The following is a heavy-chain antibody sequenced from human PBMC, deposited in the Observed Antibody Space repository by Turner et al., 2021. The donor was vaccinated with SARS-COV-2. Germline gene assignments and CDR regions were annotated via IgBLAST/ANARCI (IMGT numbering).Heavy chain of an antibody. CDR2: IWYDGSNE. Sequence: QVQLVESGGGVVQPGRSLRLSCAASGFTFSSLGMHWVRQAPGKGLEWVAFIWYDGSNEYYADSVKGRFTISRDNSKNTLYLQMNSLRAEDTAVYYCARDCLPLLAFYYGLDVWGQGTTVTVSS. CDR3: ARDCLPLLAFYYGLDV. CDR1: GFTFSSLG. J-gene: IGHJ6*02. D-gene: IGHD2-15*01. V-gene: IGHV3-33*01.